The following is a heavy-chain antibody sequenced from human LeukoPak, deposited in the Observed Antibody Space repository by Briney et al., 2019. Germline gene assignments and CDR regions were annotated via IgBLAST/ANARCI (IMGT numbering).Heavy chain of an antibody. CDR2: ISAGGGTT. J-gene: IGHJ4*02. V-gene: IGHV3-23*01. Sequence: PGGALRLSFEVSGFTLRNYVMSWVRQAPGKGLEWGSGISAGGGTTYYADSVKGRFTISEDASKDTLYLHMKSLRPEDTAVYYCAKDPNLIGAHWGQGTLVTVSS. CDR3: AKDPNLIGAH. CDR1: GFTLRNYV. D-gene: IGHD7-27*01.